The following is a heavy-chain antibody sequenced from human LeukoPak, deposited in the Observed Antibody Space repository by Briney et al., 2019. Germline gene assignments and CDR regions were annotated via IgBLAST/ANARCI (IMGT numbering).Heavy chain of an antibody. Sequence: GGSLRLSCAASGFTFSTYSLNWVRQAPGKGLEWVSYISSTSNTIYYADSVKGRFTISRENAKNSLYLQMNSLRAEDTAVYYCARGLDFWSGSYDYWGQGTLVTVSS. J-gene: IGHJ4*02. D-gene: IGHD3-3*01. V-gene: IGHV3-48*01. CDR2: ISSTSNTI. CDR3: ARGLDFWSGSYDY. CDR1: GFTFSTYS.